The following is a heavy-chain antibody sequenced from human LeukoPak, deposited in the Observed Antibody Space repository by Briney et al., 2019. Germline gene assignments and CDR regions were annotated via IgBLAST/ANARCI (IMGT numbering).Heavy chain of an antibody. D-gene: IGHD5-12*01. J-gene: IGHJ6*02. CDR3: AKTLVATRRKDYYYYYGMDV. CDR2: ISYDGSNK. V-gene: IGHV3-30*18. Sequence: PGGSLRLSCAASGFTFSSYGLHWVRQAPGKGLEWVAVISYDGSNKYYADSVKGRFTISRDNSKNTLYLQMNSLRAEDTAVYYCAKTLVATRRKDYYYYYGMDVWGQGTTVTVSS. CDR1: GFTFSSYG.